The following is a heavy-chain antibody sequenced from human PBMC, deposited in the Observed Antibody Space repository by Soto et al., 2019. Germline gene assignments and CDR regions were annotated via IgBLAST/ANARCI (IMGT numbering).Heavy chain of an antibody. J-gene: IGHJ6*02. D-gene: IGHD3-10*01. CDR1: GYTFTRYG. CDR2: VSAYDGTS. CDR3: ARDWVIYDSGSGYYYGLDV. Sequence: QVQLVQSGAEVKKPGASVKVSCKASGYTFTRYGISWVRQAPGQGLEWLGWVSAYDGTSKNTQKLQGKVIMTTDTSTTTAYMELRSLRSDDTAVYYCARDWVIYDSGSGYYYGLDVWGQGTTVTVSS. V-gene: IGHV1-18*01.